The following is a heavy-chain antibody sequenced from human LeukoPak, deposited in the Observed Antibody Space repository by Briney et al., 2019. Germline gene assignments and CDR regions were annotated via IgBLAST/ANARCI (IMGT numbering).Heavy chain of an antibody. Sequence: PGGSLRLSCAASGFTFSSYEMNWVRQAPGKGLEWISYISSSGSTIYYADSVKGRFTISRDNAKNSMYLQMDRLRAEDTAVYYCDRNFYYYYNMDVWGQGTTVTVSS. CDR1: GFTFSSYE. CDR3: DRNFYYYYNMDV. D-gene: IGHD1-14*01. V-gene: IGHV3-48*03. CDR2: ISSSGSTI. J-gene: IGHJ6*02.